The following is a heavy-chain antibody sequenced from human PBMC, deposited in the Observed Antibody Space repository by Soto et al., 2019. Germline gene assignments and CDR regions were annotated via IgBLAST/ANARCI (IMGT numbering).Heavy chain of an antibody. Sequence: ASVKVSCKASGYTFTSYGISWVRQAPGQGLEWMGWISANSGSTNYAQKFQGWVTMTRDTSISTAYMELSRLRSDDTAVYYCAREELAAGTIHNYGMDVWGQGTTVTVSS. D-gene: IGHD6-13*01. CDR3: AREELAAGTIHNYGMDV. CDR1: GYTFTSYG. CDR2: ISANSGST. J-gene: IGHJ6*02. V-gene: IGHV1-2*04.